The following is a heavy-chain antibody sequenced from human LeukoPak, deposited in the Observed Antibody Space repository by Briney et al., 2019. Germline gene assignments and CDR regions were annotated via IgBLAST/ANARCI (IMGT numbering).Heavy chain of an antibody. CDR3: ARKNPTALRNNWFDP. V-gene: IGHV5-51*01. D-gene: IGHD5-18*01. Sequence: GESLKISCKSSGYSFTNYWITWVRQVPWKGLEWMGAINPGGSHIRYSPSFQGQVTISTDKSISTAYLQWSSLKASDTAIYYCARKNPTALRNNWFDPWGQGTLVTVSS. CDR2: INPGGSHI. CDR1: GYSFTNYW. J-gene: IGHJ5*02.